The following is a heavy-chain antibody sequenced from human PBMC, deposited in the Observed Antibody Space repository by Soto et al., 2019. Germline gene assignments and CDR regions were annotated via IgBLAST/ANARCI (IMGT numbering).Heavy chain of an antibody. D-gene: IGHD1-26*01. J-gene: IGHJ4*02. Sequence: SETLSLTCSVFGVSITGSYWSWMRQPPGKTLEWIGYVYHSGTTTYNPSLKSRVSISVDTSKNQFSLRLTSVIAADTAVYYCARDMPYGAGSLAGCDYWGQGILVTVSS. CDR1: GVSITGSY. V-gene: IGHV4-59*01. CDR2: VYHSGTT. CDR3: ARDMPYGAGSLAGCDY.